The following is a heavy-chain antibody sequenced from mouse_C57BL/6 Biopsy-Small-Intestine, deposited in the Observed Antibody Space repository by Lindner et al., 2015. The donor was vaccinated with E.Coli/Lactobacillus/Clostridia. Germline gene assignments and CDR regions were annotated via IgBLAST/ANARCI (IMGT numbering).Heavy chain of an antibody. J-gene: IGHJ2*01. Sequence: SVKVSCKTSGYAFTGNYIYWLRQAPGEGLEWMGWINPNARVSNYAQKFRGRVVVTMDTSVTTAYMEVTRLTSDDTAVYFCARVGRGPGYYFDFWGQGTVVTVSS. CDR2: INPNARVS. CDR1: GYAFTGNY. V-gene: IGHV1-84*02. D-gene: IGHD1-2*01. CDR3: ARVGRGPGYYFDF.